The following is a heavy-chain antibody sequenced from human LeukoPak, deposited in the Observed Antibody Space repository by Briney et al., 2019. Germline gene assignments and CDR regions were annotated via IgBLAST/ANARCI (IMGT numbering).Heavy chain of an antibody. CDR3: ARGTTDIVAEISDAFDI. Sequence: PGGSLRLSCAASGFTFSAFAMHWARQAPGKGLEWVSAISYDASNKHYAVSVRGRFTISRDNSRNTLFLIMNSLRADDTAVYYCARGTTDIVAEISDAFDIWGQGTVVTVCS. J-gene: IGHJ3*02. V-gene: IGHV3-30-3*01. CDR1: GFTFSAFA. D-gene: IGHD5-12*01. CDR2: ISYDASNK.